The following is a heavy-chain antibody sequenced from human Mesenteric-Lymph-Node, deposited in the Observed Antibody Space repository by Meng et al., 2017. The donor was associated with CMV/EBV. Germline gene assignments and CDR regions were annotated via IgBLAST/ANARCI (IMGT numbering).Heavy chain of an antibody. CDR1: GFTFSSYG. CDR2: IRYDGSNE. CDR3: AVTYYYDSGGYSHYDY. J-gene: IGHJ4*02. Sequence: GESLKISCAASGFTFSSYGMHWVRQAPGKGLEWVAFIRYDGSNEYYADSVKGRFTISRDNSKNTLYLQMNSLRAEDTAVYYCAVTYYYDSGGYSHYDYWGQGTLVTVSS. V-gene: IGHV3-30*02. D-gene: IGHD3-22*01.